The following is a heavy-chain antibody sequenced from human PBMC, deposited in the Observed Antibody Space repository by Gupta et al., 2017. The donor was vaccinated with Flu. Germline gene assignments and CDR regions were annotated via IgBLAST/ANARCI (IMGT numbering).Heavy chain of an antibody. CDR2: IKSKTDGGTT. Sequence: EVQLVESGGGLVKPGGSLRLSCAASGFTFSNAWMSWVRQAPGKGLEWVGRIKSKTDGGTTDYAAPVKGRFTISRDDSKNTLYLQMNSLKTEDTAVYYCTTAPSSWSAKINWFDPWGQGTLVTVSS. CDR1: GFTFSNAW. CDR3: TTAPSSWSAKINWFDP. D-gene: IGHD6-13*01. J-gene: IGHJ5*02. V-gene: IGHV3-15*01.